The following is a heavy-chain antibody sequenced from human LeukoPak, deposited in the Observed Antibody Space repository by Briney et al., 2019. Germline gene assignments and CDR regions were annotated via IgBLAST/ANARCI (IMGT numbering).Heavy chain of an antibody. CDR3: ARGPTGYSYGYGYFDY. CDR2: ISYDGSNK. V-gene: IGHV3-30*03. Sequence: GGSLRLSCAASGFTFSSYWMHWVRQAPGKGLEWVAVISYDGSNKYYADSVKGRFTISRDNSKNTLYLQMNSLRAEDTAVYYCARGPTGYSYGYGYFDYWGQGTLVTVSS. CDR1: GFTFSSYW. D-gene: IGHD5-18*01. J-gene: IGHJ4*02.